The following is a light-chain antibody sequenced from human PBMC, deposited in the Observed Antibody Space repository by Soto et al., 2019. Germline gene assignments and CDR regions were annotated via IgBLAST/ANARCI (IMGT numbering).Light chain of an antibody. J-gene: IGKJ5*01. V-gene: IGKV1-12*01. CDR2: AAS. CDR3: PQANSFPFT. Sequence: DIQLTQSPSSVSASIGDRVTITCWASQDIRNWLAWYQQKAGKAPKLVISAASTLQRGVPSRFSGSGFGTNFTLAITSLQPEDFATYYWPQANSFPFTFGQGTRLDIK. CDR1: QDIRNW.